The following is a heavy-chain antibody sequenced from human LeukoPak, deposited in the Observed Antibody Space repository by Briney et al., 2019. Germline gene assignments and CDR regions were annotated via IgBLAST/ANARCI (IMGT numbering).Heavy chain of an antibody. Sequence: GGSLRLSCAASGFTFSSYWMSWVRQAPGKGLEWVANIKQDGSEKYYVDSVKGRFTISRDNAKNSLYLQMNSLRAEDTAVYYCARSIAAAAYYMDVWGKGTTVTISS. J-gene: IGHJ6*03. D-gene: IGHD6-13*01. CDR2: IKQDGSEK. CDR3: ARSIAAAAYYMDV. CDR1: GFTFSSYW. V-gene: IGHV3-7*03.